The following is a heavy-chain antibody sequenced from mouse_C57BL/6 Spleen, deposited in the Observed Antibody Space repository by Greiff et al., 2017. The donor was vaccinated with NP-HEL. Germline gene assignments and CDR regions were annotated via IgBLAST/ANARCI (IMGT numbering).Heavy chain of an antibody. D-gene: IGHD1-1*01. Sequence: VQLQQPGAELVKPGASVKLSCKASGYTFTSYWMHWVKQRPGQGLEWIGMIHPNSGSTNYNEQFKSKATLTVDKSSSTAYMQLSSLTSEDSAVYYCARNYGSSYRTWFAYWGQGTLVTVSA. CDR3: ARNYGSSYRTWFAY. CDR2: IHPNSGST. V-gene: IGHV1-64*01. J-gene: IGHJ3*01. CDR1: GYTFTSYW.